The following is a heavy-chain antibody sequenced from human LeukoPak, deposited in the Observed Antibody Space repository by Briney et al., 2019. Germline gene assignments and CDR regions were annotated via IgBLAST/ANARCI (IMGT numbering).Heavy chain of an antibody. Sequence: ASVKVSCKASGYTFTGYYMHWVRQAPGQGLEWMGWINPNSGGTNYAQKFQGRVTMTRDTSISTAYMELGRLRSDDTAVYYCARAQKYDYYYYMDVWGKGTTVTISS. CDR3: ARAQKYDYYYYMDV. J-gene: IGHJ6*03. V-gene: IGHV1-2*02. CDR1: GYTFTGYY. CDR2: INPNSGGT.